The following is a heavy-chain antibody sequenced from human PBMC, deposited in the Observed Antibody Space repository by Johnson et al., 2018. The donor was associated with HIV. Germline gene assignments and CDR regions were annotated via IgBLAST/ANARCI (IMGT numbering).Heavy chain of an antibody. CDR2: IKKDGSEK. J-gene: IGHJ3*02. D-gene: IGHD4-17*01. CDR3: ARGGDYDEGAFDI. CDR1: GFTFDDYG. V-gene: IGHV3-7*04. Sequence: VLLVESGGGVVRPGGSLRLSCVVSGFTFDDYGMSWVRQAPGKGLEWVANIKKDGSEKYYVDSVKGQFTISRDNAKNTLYLQMNSLRAEDTAVYYCARGGDYDEGAFDIWGQGTMVTVSS.